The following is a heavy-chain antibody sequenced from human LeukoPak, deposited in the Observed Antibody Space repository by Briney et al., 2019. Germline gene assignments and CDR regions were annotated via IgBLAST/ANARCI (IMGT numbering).Heavy chain of an antibody. CDR3: ARDMELAAAGREGFDY. J-gene: IGHJ4*02. Sequence: GGSLRLSCAASGFTVSSNYMSWVRQAPGKGLEWVSVIYSGGSTYYADSVKGRFTIARDNSKNTLYLQMNSLRAEDTAVYYCARDMELAAAGREGFDYWGQRTLVTVSS. CDR2: IYSGGST. V-gene: IGHV3-66*01. CDR1: GFTVSSNY. D-gene: IGHD6-13*01.